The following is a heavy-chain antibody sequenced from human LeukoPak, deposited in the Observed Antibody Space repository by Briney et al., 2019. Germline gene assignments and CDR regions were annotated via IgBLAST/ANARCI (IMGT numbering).Heavy chain of an antibody. CDR1: GFTFTSFC. V-gene: IGHV3-7*01. CDR3: ARGFAGISYYHDRSGFFDY. D-gene: IGHD3-22*01. CDR2: IRQDGNEK. Sequence: GGSLRLSCASSGFTFTSFCMSWVRQAPGKGLEWVANIRQDGNEKFYVDSVEGRFTISRDNAKNSLYLQMDSLRAEDTAVYYCARGFAGISYYHDRSGFFDYWGQGILVTVSS. J-gene: IGHJ4*02.